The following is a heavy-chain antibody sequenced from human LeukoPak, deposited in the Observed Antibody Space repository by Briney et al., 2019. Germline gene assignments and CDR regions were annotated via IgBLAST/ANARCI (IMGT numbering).Heavy chain of an antibody. J-gene: IGHJ4*02. V-gene: IGHV3-30*03. CDR3: ARDERYAFDS. CDR2: ISYDGSNK. CDR1: GFTFSSYG. Sequence: PGGSLRLSCAASGFTFSSYGIHWVRQAPGKGLEWVAVISYDGSNKYYADSVKGRFTISRDNAKNSVYLQMNSLRDEDTAVYYCARDERYAFDSWGQGTLVTVSS. D-gene: IGHD5-24*01.